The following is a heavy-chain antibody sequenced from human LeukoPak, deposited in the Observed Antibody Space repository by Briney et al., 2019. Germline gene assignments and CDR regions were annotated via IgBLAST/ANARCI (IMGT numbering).Heavy chain of an antibody. D-gene: IGHD5-12*01. V-gene: IGHV3-74*01. CDR1: GFTFSSYW. CDR2: INSDGSST. Sequence: GGSLRLSCAASGFTFSSYWMHWVRHVPGKGLVWVSRINSDGSSTNYADSVKGRLTISRDNAKNTLYLQMNSLRAEDTAVYYCARSYGGYVPSVYWGQGTLVTVSS. CDR3: ARSYGGYVPSVY. J-gene: IGHJ4*02.